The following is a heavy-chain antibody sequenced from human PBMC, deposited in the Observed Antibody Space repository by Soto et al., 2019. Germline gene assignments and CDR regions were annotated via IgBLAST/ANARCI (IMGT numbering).Heavy chain of an antibody. J-gene: IGHJ5*02. CDR3: ARAASSGGGVGATLGCLDP. V-gene: IGHV1-2*02. CDR2: INPKNGAT. D-gene: IGHD2-15*01. Sequence: VASVKVSCKTSGYTFSGYYLNWLRQAPGQRLEWLGWINPKNGATNYAQKFQGRVTMTRDTTTKTAYMDLSGLGSDDTAVYYCARAASSGGGVGATLGCLDPWG. CDR1: GYTFSGYY.